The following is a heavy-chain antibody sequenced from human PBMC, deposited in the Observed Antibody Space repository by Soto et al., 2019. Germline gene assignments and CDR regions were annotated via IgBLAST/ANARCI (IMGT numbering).Heavy chain of an antibody. CDR3: ARDPSVTAIGRADH. J-gene: IGHJ4*02. D-gene: IGHD5-18*01. V-gene: IGHV3-9*01. CDR1: GFTFDDYA. Sequence: EVQLVESGVGLVQPGRSLRLSYVVSGFTFDDYAMHWVRQAPGGGLEWVSGINWNSAVIGYADSVKGRFTISRDNAKNALYLQMTSLRSEDTALYYCARDPSVTAIGRADHWGQGTLVTVSS. CDR2: INWNSAVI.